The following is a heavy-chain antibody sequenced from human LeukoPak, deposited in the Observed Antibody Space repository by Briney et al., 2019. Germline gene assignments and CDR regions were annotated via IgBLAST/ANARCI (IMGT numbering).Heavy chain of an antibody. J-gene: IGHJ4*02. CDR3: ARAPDDYDFWSGPFDY. CDR2: ISAYSGNT. D-gene: IGHD3-3*01. Sequence: ASVTVSCKASGYTFTNYGISWVRQAPGQGLEWMGWISAYSGNTNYAQNLQGRVTMTTDTSTSTAYMELRSLRSDDTAVYYCARAPDDYDFWSGPFDYWGRGTLVSVSS. V-gene: IGHV1-18*01. CDR1: GYTFTNYG.